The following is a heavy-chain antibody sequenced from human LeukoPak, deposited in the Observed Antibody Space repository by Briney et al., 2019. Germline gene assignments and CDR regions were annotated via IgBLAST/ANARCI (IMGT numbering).Heavy chain of an antibody. CDR3: ARGGRYTYYDFWGGYYPLYFDY. Sequence: ASVKVSCKASGYTFTSYDINWVRQATGQGLEWMGWMNPNSGNTGYAQKFQGRVTMTRNTSISTAYMELSSLRSEDTAVYYCARGGRYTYYDFWGGYYPLYFDYWGQGTLVTVSS. J-gene: IGHJ4*02. CDR2: MNPNSGNT. D-gene: IGHD3-3*01. CDR1: GYTFTSYD. V-gene: IGHV1-8*01.